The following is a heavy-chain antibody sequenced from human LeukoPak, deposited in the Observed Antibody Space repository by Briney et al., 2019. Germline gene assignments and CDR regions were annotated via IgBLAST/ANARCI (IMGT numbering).Heavy chain of an antibody. J-gene: IGHJ4*02. CDR3: ARPVANSDFWSCFDY. D-gene: IGHD3-3*01. V-gene: IGHV3-30-3*01. CDR2: ISHDGSNK. Sequence: GGSLRLSCATSGFTFNTYTMNWVRQAPGKGLEWVAVISHDGSNKYYADSVKGRFTISRDNSKNTLYLQMNSLRAEDTAVYYCARPVANSDFWSCFDYWGQGTLVTVSS. CDR1: GFTFNTYT.